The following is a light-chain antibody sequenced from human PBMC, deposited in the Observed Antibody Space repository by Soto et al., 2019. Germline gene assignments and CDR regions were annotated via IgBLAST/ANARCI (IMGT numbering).Light chain of an antibody. CDR3: HQRDNWPPT. V-gene: IGKV3-11*01. J-gene: IGKJ4*01. Sequence: EIVLTQSPATLSLSPGERATLSCRASQSVGGHLAWYQQKPGQAPRLLIYDVFNRATGIPPRFSGSGSGTDFTLSISSLEPEXFAAYFCHQRDNWPPTFGGGTKLEIK. CDR2: DVF. CDR1: QSVGGH.